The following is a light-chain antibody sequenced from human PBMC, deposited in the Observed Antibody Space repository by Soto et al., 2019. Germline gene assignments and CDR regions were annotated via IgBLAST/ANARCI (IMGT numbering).Light chain of an antibody. CDR2: GAS. V-gene: IGKV1-12*01. J-gene: IGKJ2*01. Sequence: DLQMTQSPSSVSASAGDRVTITCRASQDISTFLAWYRQTPGKAPKLLIRGASALHSGVPSRFSGSGSGTDFTLTISSLQPEDFATYFCQQTTVYPRTFGQGTKV. CDR1: QDISTF. CDR3: QQTTVYPRT.